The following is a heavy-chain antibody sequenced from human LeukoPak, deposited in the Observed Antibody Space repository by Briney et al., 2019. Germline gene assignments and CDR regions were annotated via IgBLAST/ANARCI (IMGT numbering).Heavy chain of an antibody. J-gene: IGHJ4*02. CDR1: GGSVSSGIYY. CDR3: ARRVSSGYSDY. Sequence: SETLSLTCTVSGGSVSSGIYYWSWIRQPPGKGLEWIGYIYYSGSTNYNPSLKSRVTISIDTSKNQVSLKLSSVTAADTALYYCARRVSSGYSDYWGQGTLVTVSS. CDR2: IYYSGST. D-gene: IGHD3-22*01. V-gene: IGHV4-61*01.